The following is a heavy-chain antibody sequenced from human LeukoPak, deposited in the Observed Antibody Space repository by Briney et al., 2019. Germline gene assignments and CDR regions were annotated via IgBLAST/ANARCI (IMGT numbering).Heavy chain of an antibody. CDR1: GFSFNSYG. V-gene: IGHV3-30*02. D-gene: IGHD3-22*01. J-gene: IGHJ5*02. CDR2: IRYDGSNE. Sequence: PGGSLRLSCAASGFSFNSYGMHWVRQAPGKGREWVAFIRYDGSNEYYADSVKGRFTISRDNSKNTLYLQMNSLRAKDTAVYYCARDSGYYQTARFDPWGQGTLVTVSS. CDR3: ARDSGYYQTARFDP.